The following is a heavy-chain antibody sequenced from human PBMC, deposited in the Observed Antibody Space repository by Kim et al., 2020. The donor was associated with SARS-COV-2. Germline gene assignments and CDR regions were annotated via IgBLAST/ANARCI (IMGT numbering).Heavy chain of an antibody. J-gene: IGHJ6*01. D-gene: IGHD3-10*01. CDR2: IKSKTDGGAT. Sequence: GGSLRLSCAASGFTLSKAWMIWVRQAPGKGLEWVGLIKSKTDGGATDYAAPVKGRFTISRDNSKNTLYLQMNSLKTEDTAVYYCSVIGHYYGSGIFHGMAVWGHGTTVTVSS. CDR1: GFTLSKAW. CDR3: SVIGHYYGSGIFHGMAV. V-gene: IGHV3-15*01.